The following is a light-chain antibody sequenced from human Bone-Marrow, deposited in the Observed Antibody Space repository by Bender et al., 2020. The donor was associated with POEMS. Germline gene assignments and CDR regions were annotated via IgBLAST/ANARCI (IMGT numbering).Light chain of an antibody. CDR1: GSNIGGYP. CDR2: RSN. J-gene: IGLJ2*01. Sequence: QSVLTQPPSVSGTPGQRVTISCSGSGSNIGGYPVNWYQQLPGAAPTLLIYRSNQRPSGVPDRFSASKSGTSASLTISGLQTEDEADYYCCSYAGSNTRVLFGGGTKVTVL. V-gene: IGLV1-44*01. CDR3: CSYAGSNTRVL.